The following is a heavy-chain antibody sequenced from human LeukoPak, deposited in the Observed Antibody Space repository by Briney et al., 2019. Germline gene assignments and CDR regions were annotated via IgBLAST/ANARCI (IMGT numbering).Heavy chain of an antibody. CDR2: INPNSGGT. Sequence: ASVKVSCKASGYTFTSYYMHWVRQAPGQGLEWMGWINPNSGGTNYAQKFQGRVTMTRDTSISTAYMELSRLRSDDTAVYYCASSYYYGSGSYFGSDYWGQGTLVTVSS. J-gene: IGHJ4*02. CDR3: ASSYYYGSGSYFGSDY. V-gene: IGHV1-2*02. D-gene: IGHD3-10*01. CDR1: GYTFTSYY.